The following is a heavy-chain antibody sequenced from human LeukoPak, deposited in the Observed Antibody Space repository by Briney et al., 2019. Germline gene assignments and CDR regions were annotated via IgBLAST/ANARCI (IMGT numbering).Heavy chain of an antibody. J-gene: IGHJ4*02. CDR3: ARDRRYYDSSGYLDY. V-gene: IGHV1-69*04. Sequence: SVKVSCKASGGTFSSYAISWVRQAPGQGLEWMGRIIPILGIANYAQKFQGRVTITADKSTSTAYMERSSLRSEDTAVYYCARDRRYYDSSGYLDYWGQGTLVTVSS. D-gene: IGHD3-22*01. CDR1: GGTFSSYA. CDR2: IIPILGIA.